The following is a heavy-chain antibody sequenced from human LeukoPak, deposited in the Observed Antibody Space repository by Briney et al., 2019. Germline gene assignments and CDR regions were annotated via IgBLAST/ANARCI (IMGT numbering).Heavy chain of an antibody. V-gene: IGHV4-59*01. CDR3: ARVREYSSGLDY. Sequence: SETLSLTCTVSGVSISSYYWSWIRQPPGKGLEWIGYIYYSESTNYNPSLKSRVTISVDTSKNQFSLKLSSVTAADTAVYYCARVREYSSGLDYWGQGTLVTVSS. CDR2: IYYSEST. J-gene: IGHJ4*02. D-gene: IGHD6-19*01. CDR1: GVSISSYY.